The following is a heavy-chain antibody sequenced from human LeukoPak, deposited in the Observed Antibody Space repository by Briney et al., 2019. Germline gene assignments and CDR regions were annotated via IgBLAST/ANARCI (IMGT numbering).Heavy chain of an antibody. CDR1: GGSISSSNW. CDR3: ARSPYGDHADDY. V-gene: IGHV4-4*02. CDR2: IYHSGST. D-gene: IGHD4-17*01. Sequence: SETLSLTCTVSGGSISSSNWWSWVRQPPGKGLEWIGEIYHSGSTNYNPSLKSRVTISVDKSKNQFSLKLSSVTAADTAVYYCARSPYGDHADDYWGQGTLVTVSS. J-gene: IGHJ4*02.